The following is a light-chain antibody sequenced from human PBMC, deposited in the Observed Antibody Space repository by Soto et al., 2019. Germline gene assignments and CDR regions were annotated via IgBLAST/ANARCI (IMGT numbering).Light chain of an antibody. J-gene: IGKJ1*01. CDR2: DAS. CDR3: QQYNSYST. Sequence: DIQMTQSPSTLSASVGDRVTITCRSSQSISSWVAWYQQKPVKAPKLLIYDASSLESGVPSRFSGSVSGTEFTLTISSLQPDVFATYDGQQYNSYSTFGQGTKVEIK. V-gene: IGKV1-5*01. CDR1: QSISSW.